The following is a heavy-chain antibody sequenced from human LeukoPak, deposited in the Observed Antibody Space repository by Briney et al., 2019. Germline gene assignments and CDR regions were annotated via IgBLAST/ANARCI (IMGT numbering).Heavy chain of an antibody. J-gene: IGHJ5*02. V-gene: IGHV4-34*01. D-gene: IGHD6-6*01. Sequence: SETLSLTCAVYGGSFSGYYWSWIRQPPVKGLEWIGEINPSGSTNYNPSLKSRVTISVDTSKNQFSLKLSSVTAADTAVYYCARVGSSSSNWFDPWGQGTLVTVSS. CDR2: INPSGST. CDR1: GGSFSGYY. CDR3: ARVGSSSSNWFDP.